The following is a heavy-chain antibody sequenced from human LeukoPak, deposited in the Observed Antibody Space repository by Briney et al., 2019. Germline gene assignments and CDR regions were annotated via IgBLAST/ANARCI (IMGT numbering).Heavy chain of an antibody. Sequence: GGSLRLSCAASGFTFSIYDLSWVRQAPGKGLECVSAIDRGVGNTYYADSVKGWFTISRDNSKNTLYLQMNNLRVDDTAVYYCAKKGQADDDGKPDWGQGTLVTVSS. J-gene: IGHJ4*02. CDR3: AKKGQADDDGKPD. CDR1: GFTFSIYD. V-gene: IGHV3-23*01. CDR2: IDRGVGNT. D-gene: IGHD1-1*01.